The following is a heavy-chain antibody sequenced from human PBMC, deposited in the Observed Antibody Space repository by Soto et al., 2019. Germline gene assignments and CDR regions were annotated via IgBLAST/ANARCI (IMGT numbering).Heavy chain of an antibody. J-gene: IGHJ6*02. CDR2: INHSGGT. D-gene: IGHD3-22*01. V-gene: IGHV4-39*07. Sequence: PSETLSLTCTVSGGSISSGGYYWSWIRQPPGKGLEWIGEINHSGGTNYNPSLKSRVTISVDTSKNQFSLKLSSVTAADTAVYYCARGRGTMTLAYYYYGMDVWGQGTTVTVSS. CDR3: ARGRGTMTLAYYYYGMDV. CDR1: GGSISSGGYY.